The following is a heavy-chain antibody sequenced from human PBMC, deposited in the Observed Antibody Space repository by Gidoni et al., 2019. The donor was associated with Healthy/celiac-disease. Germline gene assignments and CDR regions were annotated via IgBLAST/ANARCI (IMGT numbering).Heavy chain of an antibody. CDR1: GYTFTSYD. J-gene: IGHJ6*02. CDR2: MKHNSGNT. D-gene: IGHD2-2*01. Sequence: QVQLVQSGAEVKKPGASVKVSCKASGYTFTSYDINWVRQATGQGLEWMGWMKHNSGNTGYAQKFQGRVTMTRNNSISTAYMELSSLRSEDTDVYYCARDGYVVVPAAIYYYYYGMDVWGQGTTVTVSS. V-gene: IGHV1-8*01. CDR3: ARDGYVVVPAAIYYYYYGMDV.